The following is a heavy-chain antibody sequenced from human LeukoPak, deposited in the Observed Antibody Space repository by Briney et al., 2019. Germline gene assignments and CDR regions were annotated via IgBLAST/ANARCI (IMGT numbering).Heavy chain of an antibody. J-gene: IGHJ4*02. CDR2: IHYSGSS. CDR1: DGSVSSGTYY. CDR3: VRHISANTGYFDS. Sequence: SETLSLTCTIFDGSVSSGTYYWGWIRQSPGKGLEWIGSIHYSGSSYYNPSLKSRAAIFVDTSRDQVSMDLSYVTAADTALYYCVRHISANTGYFDSCGQGTLVTVSS. V-gene: IGHV4-39*01.